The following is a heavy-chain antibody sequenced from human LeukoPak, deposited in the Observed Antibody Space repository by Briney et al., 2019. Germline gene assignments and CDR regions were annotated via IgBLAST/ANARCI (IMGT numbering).Heavy chain of an antibody. CDR1: GGSFSGYY. J-gene: IGHJ4*02. CDR3: ARGHYYDSSGYYYVVRRCYFDY. D-gene: IGHD3-22*01. V-gene: IGHV4-34*01. CDR2: INHSGST. Sequence: SETLSLTCAVYGGSFSGYYWSWIRQPPGKGLEWMGEINHSGSTNYNPSLKSRVTISVDTCQNQSSLQLSSVTAAEPAVYYCARGHYYDSSGYYYVVRRCYFDYWGQGTLVTVSS.